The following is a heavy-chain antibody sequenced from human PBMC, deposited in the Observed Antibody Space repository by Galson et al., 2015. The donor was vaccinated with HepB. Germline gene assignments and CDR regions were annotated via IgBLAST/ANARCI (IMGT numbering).Heavy chain of an antibody. V-gene: IGHV1-8*01. Sequence: SVKVSCKASGYTFIGHDINWVRQATGQGLEWLGWMNPNSGNTGSVQKFQGRITMTRDTSISTAYLELSSLTSEDTAVYYCARGMRGYTYRSAFDTWGQGTMVTVPS. CDR3: ARGMRGYTYRSAFDT. CDR2: MNPNSGNT. CDR1: GYTFIGHD. J-gene: IGHJ3*02. D-gene: IGHD5-12*01.